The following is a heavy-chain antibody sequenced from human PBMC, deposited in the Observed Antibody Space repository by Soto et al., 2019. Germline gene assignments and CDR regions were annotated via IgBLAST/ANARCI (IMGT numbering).Heavy chain of an antibody. Sequence: GGSLRLSCAASGFTFSSYWMSWVRQAPGKGLEWVANIKQDGSEKYYVDSVKGRFTISRDNAKNSLYLQMNSLRAEDTAVYYCAKSYCSGGSNCVFGAPAFDDWGQGNLVTVSS. V-gene: IGHV3-7*01. D-gene: IGHD2-15*01. J-gene: IGHJ4*02. CDR2: IKQDGSEK. CDR3: AKSYCSGGSNCVFGAPAFDD. CDR1: GFTFSSYW.